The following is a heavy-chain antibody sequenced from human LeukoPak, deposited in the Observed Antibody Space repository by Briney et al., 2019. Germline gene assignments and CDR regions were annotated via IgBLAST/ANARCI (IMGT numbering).Heavy chain of an antibody. J-gene: IGHJ4*02. V-gene: IGHV3-74*01. CDR3: ARVPSGLTYYYDSSGYYYPDY. Sequence: GGSLRLSCAASGFTFSSYWMHWVRQAPGKGLVWVSRINTNGSPTQYADSVKGRFTISRDNTKNSLYLQMNSLRAEDTAVYYCARVPSGLTYYYDSSGYYYPDYWGQGTLVTASS. D-gene: IGHD3-22*01. CDR2: INTNGSPT. CDR1: GFTFSSYW.